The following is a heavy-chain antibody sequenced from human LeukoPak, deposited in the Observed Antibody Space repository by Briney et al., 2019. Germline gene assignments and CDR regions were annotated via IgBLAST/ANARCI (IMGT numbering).Heavy chain of an antibody. J-gene: IGHJ4*02. CDR2: INPNSGGT. Sequence: GASVRVSCTASGYTFTGYYMHWVRQAPGQGLEWMGWINPNSGGTNYAQKFQGRVTMTRDTSNSTAYMELSRLRSDDTAVYYCARSRGYDSDYWGQGTLVTVSS. CDR3: ARSRGYDSDY. CDR1: GYTFTGYY. V-gene: IGHV1-2*02. D-gene: IGHD5-12*01.